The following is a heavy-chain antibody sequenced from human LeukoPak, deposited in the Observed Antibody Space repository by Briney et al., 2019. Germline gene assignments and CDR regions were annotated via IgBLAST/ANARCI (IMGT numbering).Heavy chain of an antibody. Sequence: SGTLSLTCDVSGASISSNNWWSWVRQPPGKGLEWIGEIFHGGNTNYNPSLKSRVTISVDTSKSQFSLKLTSVTAADTAVYYCARFGSYWGQGTLVTVSS. CDR2: IFHGGNT. V-gene: IGHV4-4*02. J-gene: IGHJ4*02. CDR3: ARFGSY. CDR1: GASISSNNW. D-gene: IGHD3-10*01.